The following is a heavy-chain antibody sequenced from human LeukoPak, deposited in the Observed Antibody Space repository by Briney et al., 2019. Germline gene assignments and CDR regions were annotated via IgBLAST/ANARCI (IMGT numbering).Heavy chain of an antibody. CDR3: ASLTTYFDS. Sequence: NSSETLSLTCTVSGGSISFYYWSWIRQSPGKGLEWIGYIYYSGSTTYNPSLKSLVTISVDTSKNQFSLKLTSVTAADTAVYFCASLTTYFDSWGQGTLVTVSS. CDR1: GGSISFYY. J-gene: IGHJ4*02. CDR2: IYYSGST. D-gene: IGHD1-14*01. V-gene: IGHV4-59*01.